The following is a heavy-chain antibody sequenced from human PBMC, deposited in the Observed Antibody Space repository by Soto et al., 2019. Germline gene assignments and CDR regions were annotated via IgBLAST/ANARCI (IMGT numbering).Heavy chain of an antibody. J-gene: IGHJ6*02. CDR2: IYWDDDK. D-gene: IGHD3-10*01. CDR1: GFSLSTSGVG. V-gene: IGHV2-5*02. Sequence: QITLKESGPTLVKPTQTLTLTCTFSGFSLSTSGVGVGWIRQPPGKALEWLALIYWDDDKRYSPSLKSRLTTTKDTSKSQVVLTMTNMDPVDTATYYCARVTMVRGVLEGMDVWGQGTTVTVSS. CDR3: ARVTMVRGVLEGMDV.